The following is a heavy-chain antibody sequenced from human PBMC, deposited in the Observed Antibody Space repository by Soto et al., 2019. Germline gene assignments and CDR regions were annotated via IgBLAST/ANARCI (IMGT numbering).Heavy chain of an antibody. D-gene: IGHD4-4*01. J-gene: IGHJ6*02. CDR2: IYPGDSDT. V-gene: IGHV5-51*01. Sequence: GDSLKISCKGAVDSCTSYWIRWVRPMPGKGLEWMGIIYPGDSDTRYSPSFQVQVTISADKSISTAYLQWSSLKASDTAMYYCARRSRLKYNGMEVWGQGTTVTVSS. CDR3: ARRSRLKYNGMEV. CDR1: VDSCTSYW.